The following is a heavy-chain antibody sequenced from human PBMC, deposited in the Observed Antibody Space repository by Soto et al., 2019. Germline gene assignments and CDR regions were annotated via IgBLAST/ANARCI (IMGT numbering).Heavy chain of an antibody. Sequence: LSLTFTVSGGSLSRGGYFWTWIRQQPGKGLEWIGYMYYSGRTHYTASLKSRASISADMSKNQFSLKLNSVTAADTAVYFCARGVSDFGDYNWFDPWGQGTLVTVSS. D-gene: IGHD4-17*01. J-gene: IGHJ5*02. CDR1: GGSLSRGGYF. V-gene: IGHV4-31*03. CDR2: MYYSGRT. CDR3: ARGVSDFGDYNWFDP.